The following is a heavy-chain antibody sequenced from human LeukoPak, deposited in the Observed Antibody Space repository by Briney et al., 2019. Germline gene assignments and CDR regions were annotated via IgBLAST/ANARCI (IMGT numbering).Heavy chain of an antibody. D-gene: IGHD6-13*01. CDR2: ISAYNGNT. CDR3: ARVEAAAGIYYYYYMDV. Sequence: ASVKVSCTASGYTFTSYGISWVRQAPGQGLEWMGWISAYNGNTNYAQKLQGRVTMTTDTSTSTAYMELRSLRSDDTAVYYCARVEAAAGIYYYYYMDVWGKGTTVTVSS. V-gene: IGHV1-18*01. CDR1: GYTFTSYG. J-gene: IGHJ6*03.